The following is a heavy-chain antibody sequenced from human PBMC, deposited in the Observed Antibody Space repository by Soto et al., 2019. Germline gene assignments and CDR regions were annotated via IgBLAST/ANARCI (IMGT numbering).Heavy chain of an antibody. Sequence: SETLSLTCTVSGGSISSYYWSWIRQPPGKGLEWIGYIYYSGSTNYNPSLKSRVTISVDTSKNQFSLKLSSVTAADTAVYYCARMVARKGGFDYWGQGTLVTVSS. CDR1: GGSISSYY. CDR3: ARMVARKGGFDY. CDR2: IYYSGST. V-gene: IGHV4-59*01. J-gene: IGHJ4*02. D-gene: IGHD2-8*01.